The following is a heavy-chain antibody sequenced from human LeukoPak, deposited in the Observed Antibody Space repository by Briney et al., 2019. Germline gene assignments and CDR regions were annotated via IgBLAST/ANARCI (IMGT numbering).Heavy chain of an antibody. J-gene: IGHJ5*02. CDR1: AYTFTDYY. D-gene: IGHD2-15*01. CDR3: VMGAIVVPRPRPPPRFDT. CDR2: INPKTGAT. V-gene: IGHV1-2*02. Sequence: ASVKVSCKSSAYTFTDYYVHWVRQPAGQGLEWMGWINPKTGATRYSRKLQGRVTMTRDTSINTVYMDLTSLTSDDTAVLSCVMGAIVVPRPRPPPRFDTWGQGTLVTVSS.